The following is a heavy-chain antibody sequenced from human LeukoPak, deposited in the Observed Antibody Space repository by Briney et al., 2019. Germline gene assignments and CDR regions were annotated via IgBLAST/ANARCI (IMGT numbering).Heavy chain of an antibody. V-gene: IGHV3-7*01. CDR1: GFTFSSYW. CDR3: ATAPTRDLRWFDP. CDR2: IKQDGSEK. Sequence: PGGSLRLSCAASGFTFSSYWMSWVRQAPGKGLEWVANIKQDGSEKYYVDSVKGRFTISRDNAKNSLYLQMNSLRAEDTAVYYCATAPTRDLRWFDPWGQGTLVTVSS. J-gene: IGHJ5*02.